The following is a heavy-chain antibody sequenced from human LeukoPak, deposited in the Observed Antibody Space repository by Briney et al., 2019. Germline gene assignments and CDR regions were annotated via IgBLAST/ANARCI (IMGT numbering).Heavy chain of an antibody. CDR1: GFTFSSYG. CDR3: AKDRHSGYDFSPFDY. J-gene: IGHJ4*02. CDR2: IWYDGSNK. V-gene: IGHV3-33*06. D-gene: IGHD5-12*01. Sequence: GRSLRLSCAASGFTFSSYGMHWVRQAPGKGLEWVAVIWYDGSNKYYADSVKGRFTISRDNSKNTLYLQMNSLRAEDTAVYYCAKDRHSGYDFSPFDYWGQGTLVTVSS.